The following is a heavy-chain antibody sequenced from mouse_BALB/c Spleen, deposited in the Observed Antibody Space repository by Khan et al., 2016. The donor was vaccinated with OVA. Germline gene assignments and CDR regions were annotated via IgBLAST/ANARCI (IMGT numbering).Heavy chain of an antibody. V-gene: IGHV5-17*02. CDR2: ISGDSNTI. CDR3: ATSYFYGYYFDY. Sequence: EVELVESGGGLVQPGGSRKLSCVASGFTFSSYGMHWVRQAPEKGLEWVAYISGDSNTIYYADTVKGRFTISRDNPKNTLILQMTSLMSEDTARYFGATSYFYGYYFDYWGPGTTLTVSS. CDR1: GFTFSSYG. D-gene: IGHD1-1*01. J-gene: IGHJ2*01.